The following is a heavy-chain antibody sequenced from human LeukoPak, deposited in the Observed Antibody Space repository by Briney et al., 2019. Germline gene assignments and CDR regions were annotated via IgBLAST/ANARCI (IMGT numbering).Heavy chain of an antibody. CDR1: GFTFSSYG. CDR2: IRYDGNNK. Sequence: PGESLRLSCAASGFTFSSYGMHWVRQAPGKGLEWVAFIRYDGNNKYYADSVRGRFTISRDNSKNTLYLQMNSLKTEDTAVYYCAKEFGSSSLGFDYWGQGTLVTVSS. D-gene: IGHD1-26*01. J-gene: IGHJ4*02. CDR3: AKEFGSSSLGFDY. V-gene: IGHV3-30*02.